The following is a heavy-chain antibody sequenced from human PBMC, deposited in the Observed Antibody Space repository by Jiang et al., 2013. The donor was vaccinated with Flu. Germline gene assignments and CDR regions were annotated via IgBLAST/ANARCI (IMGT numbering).Heavy chain of an antibody. CDR1: GGSFSGYY. Sequence: LLKPSETLSLTCAVYGGSFSGYYWSWIRQPPGKGLEWIGEINHSGSTNYNPSLKSRVTISVDTSKNQFSLKLSSVTAADTAVYYCARGHSTIFGVVRNTRSDYYYYGMDVWGQGTTVTVSS. J-gene: IGHJ6*02. V-gene: IGHV4-34*01. CDR2: INHSGST. D-gene: IGHD3-3*01. CDR3: ARGHSTIFGVVRNTRSDYYYYGMDV.